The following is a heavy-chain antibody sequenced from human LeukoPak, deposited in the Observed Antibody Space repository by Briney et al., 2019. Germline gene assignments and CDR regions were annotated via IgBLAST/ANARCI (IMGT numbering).Heavy chain of an antibody. D-gene: IGHD6-13*01. V-gene: IGHV3-48*03. Sequence: GGSLRLSCVASGFTFSSYEMTWVRQAPGKGLEWLSYISSSGSTIYYADSVKGRFTISRDNAKNSLYLQMNSLRAEDTAVYYCARGDRAAAFNYWGQGTLVTVSS. CDR3: ARGDRAAAFNY. CDR2: ISSSGSTI. CDR1: GFTFSSYE. J-gene: IGHJ4*02.